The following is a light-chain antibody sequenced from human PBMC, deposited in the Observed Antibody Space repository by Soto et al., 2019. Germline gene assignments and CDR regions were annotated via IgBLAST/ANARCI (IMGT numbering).Light chain of an antibody. Sequence: EIVLTQSPGTLSLSPGERATLYCRASQSVISSYLAWYQQKPGQAPRLLIYDASTRATGIPDRISGSGSGTDFTLTISRLEPEDFAVYYCQQYGSSPWTFGKGNRVEIK. CDR3: QQYGSSPWT. CDR2: DAS. J-gene: IGKJ1*01. V-gene: IGKV3-20*01. CDR1: QSVISSY.